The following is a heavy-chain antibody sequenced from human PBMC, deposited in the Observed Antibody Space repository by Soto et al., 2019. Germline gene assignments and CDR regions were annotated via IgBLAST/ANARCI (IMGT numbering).Heavy chain of an antibody. D-gene: IGHD3-3*01. V-gene: IGHV1-46*03. CDR3: ARDPVLRFLEWLSDYYYYMDV. CDR1: GYTFTSYY. CDR2: INPSGGST. J-gene: IGHJ6*03. Sequence: ASVKVSCKASGYTFTSYYMHWVRQAPGQGLEWMGIINPSGGSTSYAQKFQGRVTMTRDTSTSTVYMELSSLRSEDTAVYYCARDPVLRFLEWLSDYYYYMDVWGKGTTVTVSS.